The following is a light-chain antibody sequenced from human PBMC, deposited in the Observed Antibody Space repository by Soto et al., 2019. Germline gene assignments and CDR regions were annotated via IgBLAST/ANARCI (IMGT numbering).Light chain of an antibody. CDR3: SSYTGSSTLV. J-gene: IGLJ1*01. Sequence: QSALTQPRSVSGSPGQSVTISCTGTGNDVGAYNYVSWYQQHPGRPPKLLIYEVSNRPSGVSNRFSGSKSGNTASLTISGLQAEDEADYYCSSYTGSSTLVFGTGTKVTVL. V-gene: IGLV2-14*01. CDR1: GNDVGAYNY. CDR2: EVS.